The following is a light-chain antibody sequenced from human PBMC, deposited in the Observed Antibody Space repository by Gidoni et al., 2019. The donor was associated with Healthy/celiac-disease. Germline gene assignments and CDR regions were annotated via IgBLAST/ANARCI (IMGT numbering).Light chain of an antibody. CDR2: GAS. V-gene: IGKV3-20*01. CDR1: QSVSSSY. CDR3: QQYGSSPPIT. J-gene: IGKJ5*01. Sequence: ELVLPQSPVTLSLTPGERATLSCRASQSVSSSYLACYQQKPVQATRRLIYGASSRATVIPDRFSGSGSGTDLTLTISRLEPEDFAVHYCQQYGSSPPITFGQGTRLEIK.